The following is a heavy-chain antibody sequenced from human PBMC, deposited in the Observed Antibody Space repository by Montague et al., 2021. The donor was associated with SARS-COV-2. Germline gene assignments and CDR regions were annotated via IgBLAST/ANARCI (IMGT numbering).Heavy chain of an antibody. CDR2: FYYSGTT. Sequence: SETLSLTCTVSGDSISTTGYHWGWIRQSPGKGLEWIGGFYYSGTTSSNPSLKSRVTISIDTSKNELSLKLGSVTAADTAVYFCARESGYYSSGSARSDPWGQGTHVTVSS. CDR1: GDSISTTGYH. V-gene: IGHV4-39*07. D-gene: IGHD3-10*01. CDR3: ARESGYYSSGSARSDP. J-gene: IGHJ5*02.